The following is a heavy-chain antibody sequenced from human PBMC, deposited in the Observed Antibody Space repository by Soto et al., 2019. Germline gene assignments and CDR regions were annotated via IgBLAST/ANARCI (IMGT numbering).Heavy chain of an antibody. Sequence: SETLSLTCTVSGSSISPFYWSWIRQPPGKGLEWIGYIYYTGSTKYNPSLKSRVTLSLGTSRNQLSLKLTSVTAADTAVYYCTRVGGYYGDYPNFDYWGPGTLVTVSS. CDR2: IYYTGST. J-gene: IGHJ4*02. CDR3: TRVGGYYGDYPNFDY. D-gene: IGHD4-17*01. CDR1: GSSISPFY. V-gene: IGHV4-59*01.